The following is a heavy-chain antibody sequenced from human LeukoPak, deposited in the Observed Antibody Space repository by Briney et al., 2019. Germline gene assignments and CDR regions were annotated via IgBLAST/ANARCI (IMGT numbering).Heavy chain of an antibody. D-gene: IGHD1-7*01. CDR3: ATAANTYNWNYGRAFDI. V-gene: IGHV1-69*05. CDR2: IIPIFGTA. CDR1: GGTFSSYA. J-gene: IGHJ3*02. Sequence: SVKVSCKASGGTFSSYAISWVRQAPGQGLEWMGGIIPIFGTANYAQKFQGRVTITTDESTSTAYMELSSLRSEDTAIYYCATAANTYNWNYGRAFDIWGQGTMVTVSS.